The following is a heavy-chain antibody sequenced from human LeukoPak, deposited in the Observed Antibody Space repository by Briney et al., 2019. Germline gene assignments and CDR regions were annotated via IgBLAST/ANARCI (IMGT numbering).Heavy chain of an antibody. J-gene: IGHJ4*02. Sequence: PGGSLRLSCAASGFTFSTFAMIWVRQPPGKGLEWVSSIFPSGGAIHYAHSVRGRFTISRDNAKSTLSLQMNSLRAEDTAIYYCATYRQVLLPFESWGQGTLVTVSS. V-gene: IGHV3-23*01. CDR2: IFPSGGAI. CDR1: GFTFSTFA. CDR3: ATYRQVLLPFES. D-gene: IGHD2-8*02.